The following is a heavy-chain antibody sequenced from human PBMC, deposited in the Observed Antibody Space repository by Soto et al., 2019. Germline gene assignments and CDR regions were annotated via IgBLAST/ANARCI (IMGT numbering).Heavy chain of an antibody. J-gene: IGHJ6*02. CDR3: AKDDDYGDYYYYYGMDV. Sequence: PGGSLRLSCAASGFTFSSYAMSWVRQAPGKGLEWVSAISGSGGSTYYADSVKGRFTISRDNSKNTLYLQMNSLRAEDTAVYYCAKDDDYGDYYYYYGMDVWGQGTTVTVSS. CDR1: GFTFSSYA. CDR2: ISGSGGST. V-gene: IGHV3-23*01. D-gene: IGHD4-17*01.